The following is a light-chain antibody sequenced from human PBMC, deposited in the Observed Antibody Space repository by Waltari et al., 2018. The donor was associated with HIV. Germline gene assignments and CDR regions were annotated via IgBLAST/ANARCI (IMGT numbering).Light chain of an antibody. J-gene: IGLJ3*02. CDR3: CSYAGSSTL. CDR1: SSDVGSYNL. Sequence: QSALTQPASVSGSPGQSITISCTGTSSDVGSYNLVSWYQPHPGKAPKLVIYEVSKRPSGVSNRFSGSKSGNTASLTISGLQAEDEADYYCCSYAGSSTLFGGGTKLTVL. V-gene: IGLV2-23*02. CDR2: EVS.